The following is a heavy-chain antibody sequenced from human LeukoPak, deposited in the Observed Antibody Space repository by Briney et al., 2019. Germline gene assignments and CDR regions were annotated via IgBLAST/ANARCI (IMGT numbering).Heavy chain of an antibody. J-gene: IGHJ4*02. CDR1: GYTFTAYY. V-gene: IGHV1-2*02. D-gene: IGHD3-22*01. Sequence: ASVKVSCKASGYTFTAYYMHWVRQAPGQGLEWMGWINPNSGGTNYAQKFQGRVTMTRDTSISTAYMELSRLRSDDTAVYYCARVGYYYDSSGYLDYWGQGTLVTVSS. CDR3: ARVGYYYDSSGYLDY. CDR2: INPNSGGT.